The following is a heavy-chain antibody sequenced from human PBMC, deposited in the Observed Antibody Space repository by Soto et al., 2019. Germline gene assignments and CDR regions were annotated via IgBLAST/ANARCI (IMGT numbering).Heavy chain of an antibody. Sequence: ASVKVSCKASGYTFSSYGISWVRQAPGQGLEWMGWISGYSGHTYYAQKFQGRVTMTTDTSTNTVYMELRSLRSDDTAVYYCARERDNKSEHSSGWYDDFWGQGTLVTVSS. CDR1: GYTFSSYG. V-gene: IGHV1-18*01. J-gene: IGHJ4*02. CDR2: ISGYSGHT. D-gene: IGHD6-19*01. CDR3: ARERDNKSEHSSGWYDDF.